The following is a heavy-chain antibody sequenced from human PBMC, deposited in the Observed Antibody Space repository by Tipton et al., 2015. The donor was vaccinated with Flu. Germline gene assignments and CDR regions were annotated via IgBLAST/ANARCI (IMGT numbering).Heavy chain of an antibody. Sequence: QVQLVQSGPEVKKPGSSVKVSCKASGYTFIGYHIHWVRQAPGQGLEWMGWINPNTGGINYAQKFQGWVTMTRDTSISTAYMELSRLRSDDTAVYYCARDLSFDFWGQGTLVTVSS. J-gene: IGHJ4*02. V-gene: IGHV1-2*04. CDR1: GYTFIGYH. CDR3: ARDLSFDF. CDR2: INPNTGGI.